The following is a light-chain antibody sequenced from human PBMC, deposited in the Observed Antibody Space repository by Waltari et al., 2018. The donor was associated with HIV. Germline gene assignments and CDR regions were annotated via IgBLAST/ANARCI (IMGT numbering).Light chain of an antibody. Sequence: QSALTQPASVSGSPGRSITISCTGTGSDVGGYNYVSWYQQHPGNAPTLMIYEVSNRPSGVSNRFSGSKSDNTASLTISGLQAEDEADDYCSSYTSSSTLVFGGGTKLTVL. CDR2: EVS. J-gene: IGLJ2*01. CDR3: SSYTSSSTLV. CDR1: GSDVGGYNY. V-gene: IGLV2-14*01.